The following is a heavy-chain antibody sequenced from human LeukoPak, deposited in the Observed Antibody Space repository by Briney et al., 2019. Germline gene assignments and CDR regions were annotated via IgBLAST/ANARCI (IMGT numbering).Heavy chain of an antibody. CDR2: IYYSGST. CDR3: ARGRNLEWFDY. CDR1: GFTFNNAW. D-gene: IGHD3-3*01. J-gene: IGHJ5*01. Sequence: GSLRLSCAASGFTFNNAWMSWIRQPPGKGLEWIGYIYYSGSTNYNPSLKSRVTISVDTSKNQLSLKLNSVTAADTAVYYCARGRNLEWFDYWGQGTLVTVSS. V-gene: IGHV4-59*01.